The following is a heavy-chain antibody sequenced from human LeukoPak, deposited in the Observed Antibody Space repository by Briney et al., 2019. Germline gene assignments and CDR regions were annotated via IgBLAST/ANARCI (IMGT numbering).Heavy chain of an antibody. CDR2: ISPDSGFM. V-gene: IGHV3-21*01. J-gene: IGHJ5*02. CDR1: GFTFSIDG. Sequence: GGSLRLSCAASGFTFSIDGMNWVRQAPGKGLEWVSSISPDSGFMPQPDSVKGRFTISRDSAKNTVYLQMNSLRVEDTALYYCVRDIAPIGAVWFDPWGQGTLVTVSS. D-gene: IGHD6-13*01. CDR3: VRDIAPIGAVWFDP.